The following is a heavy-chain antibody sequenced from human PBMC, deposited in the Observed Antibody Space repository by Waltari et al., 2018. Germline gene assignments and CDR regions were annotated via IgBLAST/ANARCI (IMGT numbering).Heavy chain of an antibody. J-gene: IGHJ4*02. CDR2: IQRSGRT. V-gene: IGHV4-4*02. Sequence: QMQLQESGPGLVKPSGTLSVTCTVSGDYMSSGDWWSGVRQSPEKGLEWIGQIQRSGRTNYNPSFESRFSISIDTSNNQFSLKMTSTTAADTAVYYCARDRGRGIYLDSWGRGTLVTVSA. CDR3: ARDRGRGIYLDS. CDR1: GDYMSSGDW. D-gene: IGHD2-15*01.